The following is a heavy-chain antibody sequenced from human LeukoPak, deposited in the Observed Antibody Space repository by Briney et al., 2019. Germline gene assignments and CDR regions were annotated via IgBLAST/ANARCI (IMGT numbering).Heavy chain of an antibody. J-gene: IGHJ6*02. CDR2: ISSSSSYI. CDR3: AREAENNGSGSYYNYYYGMDV. D-gene: IGHD3-10*01. V-gene: IGHV3-21*01. Sequence: PGGSLRLSCAASGFTFSSYSMNWVRQAPGKGLEWVSSISSSSSYIYYADSVKGRFTISRDNAKNSLYLQMNSLRAEDTAVYYCAREAENNGSGSYYNYYYGMDVWGQGTTVTVSS. CDR1: GFTFSSYS.